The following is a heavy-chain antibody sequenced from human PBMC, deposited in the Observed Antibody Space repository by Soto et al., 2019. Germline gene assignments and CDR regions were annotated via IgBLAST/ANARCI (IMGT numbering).Heavy chain of an antibody. J-gene: IGHJ3*02. Sequence: GSLRLSCAASGFTFSSYSMNWVRQAPGKGLEWVSSISSSSYIYYADSVKGRFTISRDNAKNSLYLQMNSLRAEDTAVYYCARDHGLSSYAFDIWGQGTMVTVSS. CDR1: GFTFSSYS. V-gene: IGHV3-21*01. D-gene: IGHD2-15*01. CDR3: ARDHGLSSYAFDI. CDR2: ISSSSYI.